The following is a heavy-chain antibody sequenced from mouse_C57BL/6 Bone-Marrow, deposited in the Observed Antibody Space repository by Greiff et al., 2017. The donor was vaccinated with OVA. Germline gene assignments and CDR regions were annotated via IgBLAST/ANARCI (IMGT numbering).Heavy chain of an antibody. V-gene: IGHV10-1*01. D-gene: IGHD2-4*01. Sequence: VKDRFTISRDDSESMLYLQMNNLKTEDTAMYYCVRPFYDYEAWFAYWGQGTLVTVSA. CDR3: VRPFYDYEAWFAY. J-gene: IGHJ3*01.